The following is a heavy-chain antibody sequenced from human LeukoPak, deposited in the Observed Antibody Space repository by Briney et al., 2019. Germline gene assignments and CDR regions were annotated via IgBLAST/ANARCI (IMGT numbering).Heavy chain of an antibody. D-gene: IGHD6-6*01. J-gene: IGHJ4*02. CDR1: GGSISSSSYY. CDR3: ARGRPSIAARPYYFDY. V-gene: IGHV4-39*07. Sequence: SETLSLTCTVSGGSISSSSYYWGWIRQPPGKGLEWIGSIYYSGSTYYNPSLKSRVTISVDTSKNQFSLKLSSVTAADTAVYYCARGRPSIAARPYYFDYWGQGTLVTVSS. CDR2: IYYSGST.